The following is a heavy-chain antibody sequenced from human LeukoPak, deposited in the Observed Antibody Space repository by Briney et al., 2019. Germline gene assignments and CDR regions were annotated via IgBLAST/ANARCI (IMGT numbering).Heavy chain of an antibody. D-gene: IGHD2-2*01. Sequence: GGSLRLSCAVSGFSVNGYGVHWVRQAPGKGLEWVAVNWYDGNKEYYADSVKGRFTISRDNSKNTLYLQMNSLRAEDTAVYYCAKAQHPASYYWGQGTLVTVSS. J-gene: IGHJ4*02. CDR3: AKAQHPASYY. V-gene: IGHV3-33*06. CDR1: GFSVNGYG. CDR2: NWYDGNKE.